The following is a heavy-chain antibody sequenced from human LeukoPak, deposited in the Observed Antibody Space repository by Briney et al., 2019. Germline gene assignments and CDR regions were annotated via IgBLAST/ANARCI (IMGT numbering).Heavy chain of an antibody. CDR2: IYHSGST. Sequence: SETLSLTCAVSGGSISSSNWWSWVRQPPGKGLEWIGEIYHSGSTNYNPSLKSRVTISVDKSKNQFSPKLSSVTAADTAVYYCARARYYDSSGGYLAWGQGTLVTVSS. CDR3: ARARYYDSSGGYLA. J-gene: IGHJ5*02. D-gene: IGHD3-22*01. V-gene: IGHV4-4*02. CDR1: GGSISSSNW.